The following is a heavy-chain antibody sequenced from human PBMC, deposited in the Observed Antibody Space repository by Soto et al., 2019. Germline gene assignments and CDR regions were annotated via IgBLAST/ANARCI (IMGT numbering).Heavy chain of an antibody. CDR3: AGSTADTTLKASSF. J-gene: IGHJ4*02. D-gene: IGHD4-4*01. V-gene: IGHV4-4*02. CDR2: VSLGGGA. Sequence: QVQLQESGPGLVKPSETLSLSCAVTDVSITSTDWWSWVRQPPGKGLQWIGEVSLGGGANYNPSLMSRVTISVDNSKNQFSLTLNSVTAADTAVYFCAGSTADTTLKASSFWGQGTLVTVSS. CDR1: DVSITSTDW.